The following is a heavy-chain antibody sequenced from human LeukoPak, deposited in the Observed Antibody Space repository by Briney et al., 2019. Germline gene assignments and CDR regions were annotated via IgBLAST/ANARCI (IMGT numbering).Heavy chain of an antibody. Sequence: SETLSLTCAVYGGSFSGYYWGWIRQPPGEGLEWIGEINHTGSTNYNPSLKSRVTISVDTSKNQFSLKLSSVTAADTAVYYCARRGINQAHQAKYYFDYWGQGTLVTVSS. CDR1: GGSFSGYY. J-gene: IGHJ4*02. V-gene: IGHV4-34*01. D-gene: IGHD3-10*01. CDR2: INHTGST. CDR3: ARRGINQAHQAKYYFDY.